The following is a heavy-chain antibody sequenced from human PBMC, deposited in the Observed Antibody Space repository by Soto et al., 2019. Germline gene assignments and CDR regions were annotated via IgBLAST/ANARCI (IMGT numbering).Heavy chain of an antibody. V-gene: IGHV1-69*13. CDR3: ARDPTDCISTSRYGERYYYGMDV. CDR1: GGTFSSYA. Sequence: ASVKVSCKASGGTFSSYAISWVRQAPGQGLEWMGGIIPIFGTANYAQKFQGRVTITADESTSTAYMELSSLRSEDTAVYYCARDPTDCISTSRYGERYYYGMDVWGQGTTVTVSS. CDR2: IIPIFGTA. D-gene: IGHD2-2*01. J-gene: IGHJ6*02.